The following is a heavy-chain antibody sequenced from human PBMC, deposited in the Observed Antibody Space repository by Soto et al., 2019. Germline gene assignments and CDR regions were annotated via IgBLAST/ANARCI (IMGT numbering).Heavy chain of an antibody. CDR2: ISSSSSYI. Sequence: GESLKISCAASGFTFSSYSMNWVRQAPGKGLEWVSSISSSSSYIYYADSVKGRFTISRDNAKNSLYLQMNSLRAEDTAVYYCARDLNQNFPFDYWGQGTLVTVSS. J-gene: IGHJ4*02. CDR1: GFTFSSYS. V-gene: IGHV3-21*01. CDR3: ARDLNQNFPFDY.